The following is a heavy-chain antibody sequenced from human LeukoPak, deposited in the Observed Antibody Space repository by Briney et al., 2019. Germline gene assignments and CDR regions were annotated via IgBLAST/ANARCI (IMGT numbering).Heavy chain of an antibody. J-gene: IGHJ4*02. D-gene: IGHD3-22*01. CDR2: IWYDGSNK. CDR1: GFTFSSYD. Sequence: GGSLRLSCAASGFTFSSYDMHWVRQAPGKGLEWVAVIWYDGSNKYYADSVKGRFTISRDNSKNTLYLQMNSLRAEDTAVYYCATRRYGYYYDSSGYYYRGQGTLVTVSS. CDR3: ATRRYGYYYDSSGYYY. V-gene: IGHV3-30*02.